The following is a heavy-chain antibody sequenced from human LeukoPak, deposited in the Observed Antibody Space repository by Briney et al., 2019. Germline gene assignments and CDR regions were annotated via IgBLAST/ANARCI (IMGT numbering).Heavy chain of an antibody. CDR2: IYYSGST. V-gene: IGHV4-59*01. CDR1: GGSISSYY. Sequence: PSETLSLTCTVSGGSISSYYWTWIRQPPGKGLEWIGYIYYSGSTNYNPSLRSRVTTSVDTSKNQFSLKVSSVTAADTAVYYCARRRTSPEAFDIWGQGTIVTVSS. J-gene: IGHJ3*02. CDR3: ARRRTSPEAFDI.